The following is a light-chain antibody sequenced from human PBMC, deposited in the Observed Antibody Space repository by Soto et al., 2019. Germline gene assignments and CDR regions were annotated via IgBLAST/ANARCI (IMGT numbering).Light chain of an antibody. J-gene: IGKJ4*01. CDR2: GAS. V-gene: IGKV3-15*01. CDR3: QQYNNCPGT. CDR1: QSVNSH. Sequence: IVMTQSPATLPVSPGERATLSCRTSQSVNSHLAWYQHKPGQAPRLLIYGASSRATGIPTRFSGSGSGTEFTLTIDSLQSEDFAIYFCQQYNNCPGTFGGGTKVEIK.